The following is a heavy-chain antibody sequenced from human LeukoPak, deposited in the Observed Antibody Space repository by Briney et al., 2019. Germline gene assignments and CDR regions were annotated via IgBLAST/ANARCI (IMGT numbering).Heavy chain of an antibody. CDR3: AKILPKVDAFDI. CDR1: GFTFSSYG. D-gene: IGHD3-10*01. Sequence: GGSLRLSCAASGFTFSSYGMHWVRQAPGKGLEWVAFIRYDGGNKYYADSVKGRFTISRDNSKSTLYLQMNSLRAEDTAVYYCAKILPKVDAFDIWGQGTMVTVSS. V-gene: IGHV3-30*02. CDR2: IRYDGGNK. J-gene: IGHJ3*02.